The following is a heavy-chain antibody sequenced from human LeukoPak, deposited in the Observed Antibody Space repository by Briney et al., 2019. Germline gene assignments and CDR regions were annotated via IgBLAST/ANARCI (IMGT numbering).Heavy chain of an antibody. CDR2: ITDSGGAT. CDR3: AKAYTRSWYAAFDI. Sequence: GGSLRLSCAASGFAFTDYAISWVRQAPGKGLEWVSAITDSGGATYYADSVKGRFTISRDNSKNTLYLQMYSLRGDDTAIYYCAKAYTRSWYAAFDIWGQGTMVTISS. V-gene: IGHV3-23*01. D-gene: IGHD6-13*01. CDR1: GFAFTDYA. J-gene: IGHJ3*02.